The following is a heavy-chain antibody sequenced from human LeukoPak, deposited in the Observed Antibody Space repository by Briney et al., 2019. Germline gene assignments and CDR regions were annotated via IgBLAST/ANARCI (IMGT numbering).Heavy chain of an antibody. CDR3: ARSTVTSPTPYYFDY. V-gene: IGHV4-34*01. CDR2: INHSGST. J-gene: IGHJ4*02. Sequence: SETLPLTCAVYGGSFSGYYWSWIRQPPGKGLEWIGEINHSGSTNYNPSLKSRVTISVDTSKNQFSLKLSSVTAADTAVYYCARSTVTSPTPYYFDYWGQGTLVTVSS. CDR1: GGSFSGYY. D-gene: IGHD4-11*01.